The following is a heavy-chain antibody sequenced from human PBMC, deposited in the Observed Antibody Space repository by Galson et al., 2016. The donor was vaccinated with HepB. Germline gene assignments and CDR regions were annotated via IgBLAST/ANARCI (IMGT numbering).Heavy chain of an antibody. Sequence: SQTLSLTCPVSGRSVNSGCYYWSWIRQPPGNGLEWIGYIYYSGSTNYNPSLKSRVPISVDTSKNQFSLKLSSVTAADTAVYYCARSARYCSGTSCYLPYFDYWGQGTLVTVSS. CDR3: ARSARYCSGTSCYLPYFDY. J-gene: IGHJ4*02. V-gene: IGHV4-61*01. CDR2: IYYSGST. CDR1: GRSVNSGCYY. D-gene: IGHD2-2*01.